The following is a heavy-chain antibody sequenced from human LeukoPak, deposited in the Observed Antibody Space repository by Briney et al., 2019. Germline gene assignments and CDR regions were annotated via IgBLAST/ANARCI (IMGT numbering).Heavy chain of an antibody. D-gene: IGHD5-18*01. Sequence: ASVKVSCKASGYTFTSYGISWVRQAPGQGLEWMGWISAYNGNTNYAQKLQGRVTMTTDTSTSTAYMELSSLRSEDTAVYYCARGSWIQLWLISGGFDYWGQGTLVTASS. J-gene: IGHJ4*02. CDR3: ARGSWIQLWLISGGFDY. CDR2: ISAYNGNT. V-gene: IGHV1-18*01. CDR1: GYTFTSYG.